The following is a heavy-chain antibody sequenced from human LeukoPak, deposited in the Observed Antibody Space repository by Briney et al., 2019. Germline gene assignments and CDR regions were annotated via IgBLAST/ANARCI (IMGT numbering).Heavy chain of an antibody. V-gene: IGHV4-59*01. CDR2: ISYSGST. J-gene: IGHJ5*02. CDR1: NGSISSYY. CDR3: ARVREWFDP. Sequence: SETLSLTCTVSNGSISSYYWSWIRQPPGKGLEWIGYISYSGSTNYNPSLRSRVTISADRSKNQFSLKLSSVTAADTAVYYCARVREWFDPWGQGTLVTVSS. D-gene: IGHD5-24*01.